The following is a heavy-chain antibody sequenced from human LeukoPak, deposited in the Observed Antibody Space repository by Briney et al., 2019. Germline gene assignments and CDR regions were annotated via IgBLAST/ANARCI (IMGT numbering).Heavy chain of an antibody. D-gene: IGHD1-26*01. CDR3: AREGVGATLGAFDI. Sequence: GGSLRLSCAASGFTFSSYAMHWVRQAPGKGLEWVAVISYDGSNKYYADSVKGRFTISRDNSKNTLYLQMNSLRAEDTAVYYCAREGVGATLGAFDIWGQGTMVTVSS. CDR1: GFTFSSYA. V-gene: IGHV3-30*04. J-gene: IGHJ3*02. CDR2: ISYDGSNK.